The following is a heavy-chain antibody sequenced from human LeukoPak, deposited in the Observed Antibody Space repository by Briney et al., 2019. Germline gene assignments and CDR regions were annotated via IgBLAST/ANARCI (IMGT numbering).Heavy chain of an antibody. D-gene: IGHD3-22*01. CDR2: INQDGSEK. Sequence: GGSLRLSCAASGFTFSSYWMSWVRQAPGKGLEWVANINQDGSEKYYVDSVKGRFTISRDNAKNSLYLQMNSLRAEDTAGYYCARENDYYDGSGYYYRRYYYYYMDVWGKGTTVTVSS. J-gene: IGHJ6*03. CDR1: GFTFSSYW. CDR3: ARENDYYDGSGYYYRRYYYYYMDV. V-gene: IGHV3-7*01.